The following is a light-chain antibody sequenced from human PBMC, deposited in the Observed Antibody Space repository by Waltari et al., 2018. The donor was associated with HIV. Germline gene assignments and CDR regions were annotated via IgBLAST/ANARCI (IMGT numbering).Light chain of an antibody. Sequence: IVLTPSPGTLSMPPGEGAILSCWASRIVSSSQIAWYQQKRGQAPRLLIYGGSSRATGIPDRFSGSGSGTHHTLTISRLEPEDFAVYYCHQYGNSPRTFGQGTKLEIK. J-gene: IGKJ2*01. CDR2: GGS. CDR1: RIVSSSQ. CDR3: HQYGNSPRT. V-gene: IGKV3-20*01.